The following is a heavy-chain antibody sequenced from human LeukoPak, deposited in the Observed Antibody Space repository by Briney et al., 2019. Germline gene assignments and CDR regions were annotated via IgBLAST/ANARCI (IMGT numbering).Heavy chain of an antibody. CDR3: ARDLRISGAFDI. J-gene: IGHJ3*02. V-gene: IGHV3-30*03. Sequence: GGSLRLSCAASGFTFSSYGMHWVRQAPGKGLEWVAVISYDGSNKYYADSVKGRFTIPRDNSKNTLYLQMNSLRAEDTAVYYCARDLRISGAFDIWGQGTMVTVSS. D-gene: IGHD2/OR15-2a*01. CDR1: GFTFSSYG. CDR2: ISYDGSNK.